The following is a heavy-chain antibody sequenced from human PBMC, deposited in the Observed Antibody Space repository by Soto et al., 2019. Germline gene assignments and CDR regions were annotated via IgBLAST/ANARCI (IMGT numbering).Heavy chain of an antibody. V-gene: IGHV4-34*01. CDR1: GGSFSGYY. CDR3: AREWIAAAGTKSPFDY. D-gene: IGHD6-13*01. J-gene: IGHJ4*02. CDR2: INHSGST. Sequence: PSETLSLTCAVYGGSFSGYYWSWIRQPPGKGLEWIGEINHSGSTNYNPSLKSRVTISVDTSKNQFSLKLSSVTAADTAVYYCAREWIAAAGTKSPFDYWGQGTLVTVSS.